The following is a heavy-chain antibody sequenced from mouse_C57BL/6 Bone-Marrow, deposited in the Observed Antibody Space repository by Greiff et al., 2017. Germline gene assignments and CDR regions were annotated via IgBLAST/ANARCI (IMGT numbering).Heavy chain of an antibody. CDR1: GFTFSDYG. J-gene: IGHJ4*01. D-gene: IGHD2-10*02. V-gene: IGHV5-17*01. CDR3: ARPGYGNFLDY. CDR2: ISSGSSTI. Sequence: EVMLVESGGGLEKPGGSLKLSCAASGFTFSDYGMHWVRQAPEKGLEWVAYISSGSSTIYYADTVKGRFTISRDNAKNTLFLQMTSLRSEDTAMYYCARPGYGNFLDYWGQGTSVTVSS.